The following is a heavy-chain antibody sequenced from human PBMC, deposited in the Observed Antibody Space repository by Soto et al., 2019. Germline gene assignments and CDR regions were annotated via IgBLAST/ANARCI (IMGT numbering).Heavy chain of an antibody. D-gene: IGHD2-2*01. J-gene: IGHJ5*02. V-gene: IGHV4-59*01. CDR3: ARRTYVGSVLVPAAIWFDP. Sequence: SETLSLTCTVSGGSISSYYWSWIRHPPGKGLEWIGYIYYSGSTNYNPSLKSRVTISVDTSKNQFSLKLSSVTAADTAVYYCARRTYVGSVLVPAAIWFDPWGQGSLVAVAS. CDR2: IYYSGST. CDR1: GGSISSYY.